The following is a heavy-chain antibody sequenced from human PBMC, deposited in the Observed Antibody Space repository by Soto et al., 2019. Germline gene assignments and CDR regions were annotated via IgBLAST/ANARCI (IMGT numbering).Heavy chain of an antibody. D-gene: IGHD4-17*01. CDR3: ASLPRDYQGY. CDR1: KITFRTPT. CDR2: INTDGTRT. J-gene: IGHJ4*02. V-gene: IGHV3-74*01. Sequence: GGSLRLSCSASKITFRTPTMHWVRQAPGKGLVWVSRINTDGTRTNYADSVKGRFTISRDNAKNTLYLQMNGLRAEDTAVYYCASLPRDYQGYWGQGTLVTVSS.